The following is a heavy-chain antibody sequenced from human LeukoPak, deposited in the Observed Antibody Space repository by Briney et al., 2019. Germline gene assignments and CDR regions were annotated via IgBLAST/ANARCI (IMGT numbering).Heavy chain of an antibody. J-gene: IGHJ4*02. D-gene: IGHD3-10*01. CDR2: ISGSGGST. Sequence: PGGSLRLSCAASGFTFSSYAMSWVRQAPGKGLEWVSAISGSGGSTYYADSVKGRFTISRDNSKNTLYLQMNSLRAEDTAVYYCAKDQNYGSGSYYFDYWGQGTLATVSS. CDR3: AKDQNYGSGSYYFDY. CDR1: GFTFSSYA. V-gene: IGHV3-23*01.